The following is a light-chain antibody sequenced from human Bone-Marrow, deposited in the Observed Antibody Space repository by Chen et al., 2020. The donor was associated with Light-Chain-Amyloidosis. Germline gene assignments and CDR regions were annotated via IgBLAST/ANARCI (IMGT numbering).Light chain of an antibody. V-gene: IGLV2-8*01. CDR2: EVS. J-gene: IGLJ1*01. CDR1: SSDVGDYKY. Sequence: QSALAQPPSASGSPGQSGTISCAGTSSDVGDYKYVSWYQQHPGKAPKLMIYEVSKRPSGVPDRFSGSKSGNTASLTVSGLQAEDEADYYCSSYAGSNNFVFGTGTKVTVL. CDR3: SSYAGSNNFV.